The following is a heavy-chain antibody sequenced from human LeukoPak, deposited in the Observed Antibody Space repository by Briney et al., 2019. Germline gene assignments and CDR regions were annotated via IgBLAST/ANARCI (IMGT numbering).Heavy chain of an antibody. CDR3: ARRDSSGYYNDY. D-gene: IGHD3-22*01. CDR2: IYPGDSDT. V-gene: IGHV5-51*01. CDR1: GYSFPIYY. J-gene: IGHJ4*02. Sequence: GASLKISCKGSGYSFPIYYIAWVRQMPGKGLEWMGIIYPGDSDTRYSPSFQGQVTISADKSISTAYLQWSSLKASDTAMYYCARRDSSGYYNDYWGQGTLVTVSS.